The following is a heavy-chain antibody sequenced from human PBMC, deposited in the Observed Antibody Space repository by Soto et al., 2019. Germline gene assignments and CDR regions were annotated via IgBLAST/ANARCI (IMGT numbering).Heavy chain of an antibody. J-gene: IGHJ4*02. CDR3: ARGRGDTAMASYY. CDR2: IYDIGTT. D-gene: IGHD5-18*01. Sequence: PSETRSLTCIVSGGSISGNYWSWIRQSPGKGLEWIAYIYDIGTTNYNPSLKSRVTISVDTSKNQFSLKLSSVTAADTAVYYCARGRGDTAMASYYWGQGTLVTVSS. CDR1: GGSISGNY. V-gene: IGHV4-59*01.